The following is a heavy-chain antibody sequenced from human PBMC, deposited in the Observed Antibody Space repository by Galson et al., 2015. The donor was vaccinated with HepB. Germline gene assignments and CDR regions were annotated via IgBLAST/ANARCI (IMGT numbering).Heavy chain of an antibody. CDR3: ARDRTVTTYDY. Sequence: SLRLSCAASGFTFSSYEMNWVRQAPGKGLEWVSYISSSGSTICYADSVKGRFTISRDNAKNSLYLQMNSLRAEDTAVYYRARDRTVTTYDYWGQGTLVTVSS. V-gene: IGHV3-48*03. J-gene: IGHJ4*02. CDR2: ISSSGSTI. CDR1: GFTFSSYE. D-gene: IGHD4-17*01.